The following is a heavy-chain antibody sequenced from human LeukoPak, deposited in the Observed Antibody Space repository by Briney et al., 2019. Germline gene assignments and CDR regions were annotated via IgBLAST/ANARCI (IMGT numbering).Heavy chain of an antibody. CDR2: ISWNSGSI. J-gene: IGHJ4*02. V-gene: IGHV3-9*01. Sequence: PGRSLRLSCAASGFTFDDYAMHWVRQAPGRGLEWGSSISWNSGSIGYVDSVKGRFTISRDNAKNSPYLQMNSLRPEDTAFYYCAKDPIVRTTTLLLGVDYWGQGTLVTVSS. D-gene: IGHD1-26*01. CDR1: GFTFDDYA. CDR3: AKDPIVRTTTLLLGVDY.